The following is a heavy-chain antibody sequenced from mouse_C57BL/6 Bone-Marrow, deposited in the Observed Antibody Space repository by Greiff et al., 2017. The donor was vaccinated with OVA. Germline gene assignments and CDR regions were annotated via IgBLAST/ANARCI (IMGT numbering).Heavy chain of an antibody. V-gene: IGHV1-18*01. CDR3: ARLGIYYGNLLTMDY. Sequence: VQLQQSGPELVKPGASVKIPCKASGYTFTDYNMDWVKQSHGKSLEWIGDINPNNGGTIYNQKFKGKATLTVDKSSSTAYMELRSLTSEDTAVYYCARLGIYYGNLLTMDYWGQGTSVTVSS. CDR2: INPNNGGT. D-gene: IGHD2-1*01. CDR1: GYTFTDYN. J-gene: IGHJ4*01.